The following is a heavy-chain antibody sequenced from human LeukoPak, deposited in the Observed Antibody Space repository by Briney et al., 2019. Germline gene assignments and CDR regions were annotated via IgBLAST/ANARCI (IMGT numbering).Heavy chain of an antibody. D-gene: IGHD3-10*01. V-gene: IGHV1-18*01. CDR1: GYTFTNYE. CDR2: ISAYNGNT. CDR3: ARAGLLWFGEPLDV. Sequence: ASVKVSCKASGYTFTNYEINWVRQGTGQGLEWMGWISAYNGNTNYAQKLQGRVTMTTDTSTSTAYMELRSLRSDDTAVYYCARAGLLWFGEPLDVWGQGTTVTVSS. J-gene: IGHJ6*02.